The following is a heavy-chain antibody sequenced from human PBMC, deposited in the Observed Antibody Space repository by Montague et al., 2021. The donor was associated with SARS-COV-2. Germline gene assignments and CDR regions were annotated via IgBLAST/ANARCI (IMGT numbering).Heavy chain of an antibody. CDR3: ARLMITVSYYYGMDV. CDR2: IYYSGST. V-gene: IGHV4-39*01. Sequence: SETLSLTCTVSGGSISSSSYYWGWIRQPPGKGLEWIGSIYYSGSTYYNPSLKSRVPISVDTSKNQFSLKLGSVTAADTAVYYCARLMITVSYYYGMDVWGQGTTVTVSS. CDR1: GGSISSSSYY. D-gene: IGHD3-16*01. J-gene: IGHJ6*02.